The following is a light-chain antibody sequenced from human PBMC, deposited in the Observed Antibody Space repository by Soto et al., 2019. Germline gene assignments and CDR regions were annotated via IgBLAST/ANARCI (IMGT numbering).Light chain of an antibody. CDR3: AAWDDSLSGVV. CDR2: RNN. J-gene: IGLJ2*01. Sequence: QYVLTQPPSASGTPGQRVTISCSGSSSNIGGNYVYWYQPLPGTAPKLLIYRNNQRPSGVPDRFSGSKSGTSASLAISGLRSEDEADYYCAAWDDSLSGVVFGGGTKLTVL. V-gene: IGLV1-47*01. CDR1: SSNIGGNY.